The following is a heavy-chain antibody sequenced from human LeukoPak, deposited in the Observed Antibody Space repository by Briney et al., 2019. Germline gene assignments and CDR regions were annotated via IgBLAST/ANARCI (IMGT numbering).Heavy chain of an antibody. CDR2: INPSGGST. Sequence: ASVKVSCKVSGYTFTSYYMHWVRQAPGQGLEWVGIINPSGGSTSYAQKFQGRVTMPRDMSTSTVYMELSSLRSEDTAVYYCAKGHYGGNSGDCDYWGQGTLVNVSS. J-gene: IGHJ4*02. D-gene: IGHD4-23*01. CDR3: AKGHYGGNSGDCDY. CDR1: GYTFTSYY. V-gene: IGHV1-46*01.